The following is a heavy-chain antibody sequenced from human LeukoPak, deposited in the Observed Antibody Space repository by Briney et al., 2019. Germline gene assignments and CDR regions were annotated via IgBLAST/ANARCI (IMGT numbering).Heavy chain of an antibody. CDR3: ARHYYDRSGQPYCFDS. J-gene: IGHJ4*02. CDR1: GDSISSSDYY. CDR2: IYFSGNT. Sequence: SETLSLTCTVSGDSISSSDYYWGWLRQPPGKGLEWIGRIYFSGNTYYNPSLKSRVIMSVDTTKNQFSLKLTSVTAADTAVYYCARHYYDRSGQPYCFDSWGQGTLVTVSS. V-gene: IGHV4-39*01. D-gene: IGHD3-22*01.